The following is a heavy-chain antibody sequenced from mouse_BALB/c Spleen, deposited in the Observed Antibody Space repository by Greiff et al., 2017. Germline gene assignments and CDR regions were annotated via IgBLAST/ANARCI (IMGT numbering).Heavy chain of an antibody. CDR1: GFTFSSYA. J-gene: IGHJ4*01. CDR3: ARGLLRLPSYYAMDY. D-gene: IGHD1-2*01. CDR2: ISSGGST. V-gene: IGHV5-6-5*01. Sequence: EVHLVESGGGLVKPGGSLKLSCAASGFTFSSYAMSWVRQTPEKRLEWVASISSGGSTYYPDSVKGRFTISRDNARNILYLQMSSLRSEDTAMYYCARGLLRLPSYYAMDYWGQGTSVTVSS.